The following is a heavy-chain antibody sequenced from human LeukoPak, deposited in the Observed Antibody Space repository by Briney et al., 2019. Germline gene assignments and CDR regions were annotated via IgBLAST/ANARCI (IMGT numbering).Heavy chain of an antibody. CDR2: INSDGSAT. CDR3: TRDHGLDV. V-gene: IGHV3-74*01. J-gene: IGHJ6*02. Sequence: GGSLRLSCAASGFTFSSYWMSWVRQAPGKGLMWVSHINSDGSATSCADPVKGRCTISRDNAKNMLYLEMNSLRVEDTAVYFCTRDHGLDVWGQGTTVTVSS. CDR1: GFTFSSYW.